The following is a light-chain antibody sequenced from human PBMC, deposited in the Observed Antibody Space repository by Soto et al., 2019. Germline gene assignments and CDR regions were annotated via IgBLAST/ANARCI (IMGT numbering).Light chain of an antibody. Sequence: QPVLTQSPSASASLGASVKLTCTLSSGHSSYAIAWHQQQPEKGPRYLMKLNSDGNHSKGDGIPDRFSGSSSGAERYLTISGLQSEDEADYYCQTWGTGIQVFGGGTKLTVL. CDR1: SGHSSYA. CDR3: QTWGTGIQV. CDR2: LNSDGNH. J-gene: IGLJ3*02. V-gene: IGLV4-69*01.